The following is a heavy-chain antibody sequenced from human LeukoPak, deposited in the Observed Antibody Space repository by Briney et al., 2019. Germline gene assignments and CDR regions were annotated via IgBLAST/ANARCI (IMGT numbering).Heavy chain of an antibody. CDR1: GFSVSTNY. CDR3: ARDQEGGYFDY. CDR2: IYSGGST. D-gene: IGHD3-16*01. V-gene: IGHV3-66*01. J-gene: IGHJ4*02. Sequence: GGSLRLSYAASGFSVSTNYMSWVRQAPGKGLEWVSVIYSGGSTYYADSVKGRFTISRDNPKNTLYLQMNSLRAEDTAVYYCARDQEGGYFDYWGQGTLVTVSS.